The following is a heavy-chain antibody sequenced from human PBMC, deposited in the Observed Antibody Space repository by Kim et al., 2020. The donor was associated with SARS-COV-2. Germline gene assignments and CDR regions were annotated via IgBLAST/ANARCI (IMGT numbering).Heavy chain of an antibody. D-gene: IGHD3-22*01. Sequence: SETLSLTCAVYGGSFSGYYWSWIRQPPGKGLEWIGEINHSGSTNYNPSLKSRVTISVDTSKNRFSLKLSSVTAADTAVYYCARESGDSSGYYRWFDPWGQGTLVTVSS. CDR3: ARESGDSSGYYRWFDP. CDR2: INHSGST. CDR1: GGSFSGYY. J-gene: IGHJ5*02. V-gene: IGHV4-34*01.